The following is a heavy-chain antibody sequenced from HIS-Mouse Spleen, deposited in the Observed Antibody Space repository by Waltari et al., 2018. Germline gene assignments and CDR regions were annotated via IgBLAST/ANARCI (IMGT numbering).Heavy chain of an antibody. CDR2: IYYSGST. CDR1: GGPIRSSSYY. CDR3: ARIEVATIDY. J-gene: IGHJ4*02. V-gene: IGHV4-39*07. Sequence: QLQLQESGPGLVKPSETLSLTCTVSGGPIRSSSYYWGWIRQPPGKGLEWIGSIYYSGSTYYNPSLKSRVTISVDTSKNQFSLKLSSVTAADTAVYYCARIEVATIDYWGQGTLVTVSS. D-gene: IGHD5-12*01.